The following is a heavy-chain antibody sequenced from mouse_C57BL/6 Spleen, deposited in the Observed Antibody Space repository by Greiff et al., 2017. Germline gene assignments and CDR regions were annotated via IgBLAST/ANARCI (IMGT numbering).Heavy chain of an antibody. CDR1: GFTFSDYG. J-gene: IGHJ4*01. CDR3: ARGGDAMDY. V-gene: IGHV5-17*01. Sequence: EVHLVESGGGLVKPGGSLKLSCAASGFTFSDYGMHWVRQAPEKGLEWVAYISSGSSTIYYADTVQGRFTISRDNAQNTLFLQMTSLRSEDTAMYYCARGGDAMDYWGQGTSVTVSS. CDR2: ISSGSSTI.